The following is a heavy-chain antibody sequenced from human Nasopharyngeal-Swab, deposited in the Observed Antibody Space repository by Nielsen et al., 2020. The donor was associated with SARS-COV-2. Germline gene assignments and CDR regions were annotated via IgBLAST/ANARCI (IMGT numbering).Heavy chain of an antibody. D-gene: IGHD3-16*01. Sequence: SETLSFTCTVSGGSILDTDYYWAWIRQPPGKGLEWVGSIYSRGSTSHNPSLRSRVTISVDASKNQFSLKLNSLTAADTAMYYCAKPYGAFLGGGFDSWGQGTLVTVSS. CDR2: IYSRGST. J-gene: IGHJ4*02. CDR3: AKPYGAFLGGGFDS. CDR1: GGSILDTDYY. V-gene: IGHV4-39*01.